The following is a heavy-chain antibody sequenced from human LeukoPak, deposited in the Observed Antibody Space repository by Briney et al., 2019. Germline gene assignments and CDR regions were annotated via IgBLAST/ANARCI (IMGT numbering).Heavy chain of an antibody. D-gene: IGHD6-19*01. Sequence: PRGSLRLSCAASGFSVNNNYMSWVRQAPGKGLEWVSVLYSGGSTYYADSVKGRFIISRDNSKNTLYLQMNSLRAEDSAVYYCARVPVAGIDCWGQGTLVTVSS. V-gene: IGHV3-66*01. CDR3: ARVPVAGIDC. CDR2: LYSGGST. CDR1: GFSVNNNY. J-gene: IGHJ4*02.